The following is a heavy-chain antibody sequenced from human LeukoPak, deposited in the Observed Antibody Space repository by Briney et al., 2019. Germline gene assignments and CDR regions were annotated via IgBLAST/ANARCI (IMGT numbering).Heavy chain of an antibody. CDR1: GGSFSGYY. Sequence: PSETLSLTCAVYGGSFSGYYWSWIRQPPGKGLEWIGEINHSGSTNYNPSLKSRVTISVDTSKIQFSLKLSSVTAADTAVYYCARGVGYSYGYHAYWGQGTLVTVSS. CDR3: ARGVGYSYGYHAY. CDR2: INHSGST. J-gene: IGHJ4*02. V-gene: IGHV4-34*01. D-gene: IGHD5-18*01.